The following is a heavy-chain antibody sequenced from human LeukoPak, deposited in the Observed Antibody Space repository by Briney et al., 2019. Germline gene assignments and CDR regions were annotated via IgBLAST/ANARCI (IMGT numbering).Heavy chain of an antibody. CDR1: SGSISSGSYY. CDR2: IYTSGST. CDR3: ARDRYYDTESTTGAFDI. V-gene: IGHV4-61*02. Sequence: SETLSLTCTVSSGSISSGSYYWSWIRQPAGKGLEWIGRIYTSGSTNYNPSLKSRVTISVDTSKNQFSLKLSSVTAADTAVYYCARDRYYDTESTTGAFDIWGQGTMVTVSS. D-gene: IGHD3-22*01. J-gene: IGHJ3*02.